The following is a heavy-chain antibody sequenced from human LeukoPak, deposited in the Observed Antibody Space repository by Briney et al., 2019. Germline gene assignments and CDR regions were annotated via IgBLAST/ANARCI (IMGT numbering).Heavy chain of an antibody. CDR3: GRGDPDY. V-gene: IGHV3-7*01. Sequence: GGSLRLSCEGSGFTFSIYWMNWVRQAPGKGLEWVANINQAGSDKYYVDSVKGRFTIFRDNAKNSLYLQMNSLRAEDTAVYYCGRGDPDYWGQGTLVTVSS. CDR2: INQAGSDK. J-gene: IGHJ4*02. CDR1: GFTFSIYW.